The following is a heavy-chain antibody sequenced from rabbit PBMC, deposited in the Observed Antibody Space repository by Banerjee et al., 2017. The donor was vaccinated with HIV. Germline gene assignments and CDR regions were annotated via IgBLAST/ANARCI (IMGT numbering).Heavy chain of an antibody. Sequence: QSLEESGGGLVKPGGTLTLTCTASGIDFSSYYYMCWVRQAPGKGLEWIACIYAGSSGSTYYANWAKGRFTVSRSTSLNTVDLKMTSLTAADTATYFCARGSADIYYVLNLWGPGTLVTVS. D-gene: IGHD1-1*01. J-gene: IGHJ4*01. V-gene: IGHV1S43*01. CDR1: GIDFSSYYY. CDR3: ARGSADIYYVLNL. CDR2: IYAGSSGST.